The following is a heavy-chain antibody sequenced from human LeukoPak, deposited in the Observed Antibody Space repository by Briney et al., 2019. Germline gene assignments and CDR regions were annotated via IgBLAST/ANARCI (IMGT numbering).Heavy chain of an antibody. CDR1: GFTFSSYA. J-gene: IGHJ6*02. D-gene: IGHD3-10*01. CDR2: ISYDGSNK. V-gene: IGHV3-30-3*01. Sequence: GGSLRLSCAASGFTFSSYAKHWVRQAPGKGLEWVAVISYDGSNKYYADSVKGRFTISRDNSKNTLYLQMNSLRAEDTAVYYCARRESDDGMDVWGQGTTVTVSS. CDR3: ARRESDDGMDV.